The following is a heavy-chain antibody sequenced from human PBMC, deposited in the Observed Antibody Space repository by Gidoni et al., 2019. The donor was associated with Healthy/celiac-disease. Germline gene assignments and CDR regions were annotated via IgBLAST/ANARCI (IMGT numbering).Heavy chain of an antibody. J-gene: IGHJ4*02. CDR3: AKDPITEIAADQSLTFDY. Sequence: EVQLLESGGGLVQPGGSLRLSCAASGFTFSSYAMSWVRQAPGKGLEWVSAISGSGGSTYYADSVKGRFTISRDNSKNTLYLQMNSLRAEDTAVYYCAKDPITEIAADQSLTFDYWGQGTLVTVSS. CDR1: GFTFSSYA. V-gene: IGHV3-23*01. CDR2: ISGSGGST. D-gene: IGHD6-13*01.